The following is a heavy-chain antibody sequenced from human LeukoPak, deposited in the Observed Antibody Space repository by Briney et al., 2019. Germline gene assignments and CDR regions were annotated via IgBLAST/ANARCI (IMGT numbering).Heavy chain of an antibody. V-gene: IGHV3-30*18. CDR1: GFTFSSYG. Sequence: QAGGSLRLSCAASGFTFSSYGMHWVRQAPGKGLEWVPVISYDGSNKYYADSVKGRFTISRDNSKNTLYLQMNSLRAEDTAVYYCAKDLLYSDVWGSYRPNPLDYWGQGTLVTVSS. J-gene: IGHJ4*02. D-gene: IGHD3-16*02. CDR2: ISYDGSNK. CDR3: AKDLLYSDVWGSYRPNPLDY.